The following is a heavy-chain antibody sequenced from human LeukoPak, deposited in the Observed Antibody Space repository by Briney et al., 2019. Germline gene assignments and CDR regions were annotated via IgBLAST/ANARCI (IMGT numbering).Heavy chain of an antibody. Sequence: GGSLRLSCAASGFNFDDYGMSWVRQAPGKGLEWVSGINWNGGSTGYADSVKGRFTISRDNAKNSLCLQMNSLRAEDTALYYCARGIAAASNFWGQGTLVTVSS. V-gene: IGHV3-20*04. J-gene: IGHJ4*02. CDR1: GFNFDDYG. CDR3: ARGIAAASNF. CDR2: INWNGGST. D-gene: IGHD6-13*01.